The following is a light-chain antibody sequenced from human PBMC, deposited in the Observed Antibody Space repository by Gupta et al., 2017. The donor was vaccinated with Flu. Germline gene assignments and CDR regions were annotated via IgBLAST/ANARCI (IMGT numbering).Light chain of an antibody. V-gene: IGKV2-28*01. J-gene: IGKJ1*01. CDR2: LAS. CDR1: QSLLHSNGNNY. Sequence: ETVMTSSPLTPSVPPGAAASISCRSSQSLLHSNGNNYLDWYQQKPGQPPQRLIYLASNRDSGVPDRFSGSGSGTNFTLKISRVEAEDVGIYYCMQALQTPPTFGRGTKVEIK. CDR3: MQALQTPPT.